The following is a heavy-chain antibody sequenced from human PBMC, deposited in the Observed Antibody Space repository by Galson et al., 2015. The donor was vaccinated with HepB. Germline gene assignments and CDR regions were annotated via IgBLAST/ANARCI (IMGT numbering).Heavy chain of an antibody. CDR1: GYTFTSYG. CDR2: ISAYNGNT. CDR3: ARGLRGGGNKNDAFDI. V-gene: IGHV1-18*04. D-gene: IGHD3-16*01. J-gene: IGHJ3*02. Sequence: QSGAEVKKPGASVKVSCQASGYTFTSYGISWVRQAPGQGLEWMGWISAYNGNTNYAQKLQGRVTMTTDTSTSTAYMELRSLRSDDTAVYYCARGLRGGGNKNDAFDIWGQGTMVTVSS.